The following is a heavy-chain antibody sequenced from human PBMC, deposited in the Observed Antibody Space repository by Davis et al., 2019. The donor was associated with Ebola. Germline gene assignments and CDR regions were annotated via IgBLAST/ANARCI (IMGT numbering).Heavy chain of an antibody. D-gene: IGHD3-3*01. V-gene: IGHV1-2*02. CDR3: ARDKVKLRFLDY. CDR1: GYTFTGYY. Sequence: ASVKVSCKASGYTFTGYYMHWVRQAPGQGLEWMGWINPNSGGTNYAQKFQGRVTMTRDTSISTAYMELSRLRSDDTAVYYCARDKVKLRFLDYWGQGTLVTVSS. J-gene: IGHJ4*02. CDR2: INPNSGGT.